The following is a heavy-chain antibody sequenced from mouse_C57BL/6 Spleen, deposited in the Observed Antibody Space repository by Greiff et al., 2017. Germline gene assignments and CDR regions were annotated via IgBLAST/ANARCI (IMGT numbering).Heavy chain of an antibody. CDR3: ARYDYYAMDY. J-gene: IGHJ4*01. CDR1: GFTFTDYY. V-gene: IGHV7-3*01. CDR2: IRNKANGYTT. Sequence: EVQLVESGGGLVQPGGSLSLSCAASGFTFTDYYMSWVRQPPGKALEWLGFIRNKANGYTTEYSVSVKGRFTISRDISQSILYLQMNALRAEDSATFYCARYDYYAMDYWGQGTSAPVSS.